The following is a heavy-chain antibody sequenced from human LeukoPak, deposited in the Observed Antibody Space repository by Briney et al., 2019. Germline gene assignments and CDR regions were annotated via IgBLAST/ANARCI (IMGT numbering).Heavy chain of an antibody. J-gene: IGHJ4*02. CDR3: ARLGKYSSSWYYFDY. CDR1: GGSISSYY. CDR2: IYYSGST. Sequence: SETLSHTCTVSGGSISSYYWSWIRQPPGKGLEWIGYIYYSGSTNYNFSLKSRVTISVDASKNQFSLKLTSVTAADTAVYYCARLGKYSSSWYYFDYWGQGILVTASS. D-gene: IGHD6-13*01. V-gene: IGHV4-59*01.